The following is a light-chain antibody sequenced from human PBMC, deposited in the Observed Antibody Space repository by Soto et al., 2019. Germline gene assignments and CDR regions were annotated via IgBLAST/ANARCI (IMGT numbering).Light chain of an antibody. CDR2: DAS. CDR3: HQYHSLPLT. J-gene: IGKJ4*01. CDR1: QDISNS. Sequence: DIQMTQSPSSLSASLGDRVTITCQASQDISNSISWYQQRPGKAPKLVIHDASTLETGVPSRLSGSGSGTEFTFTITTLQFEDIATYYCHQYHSLPLTFXGGTKVDIK. V-gene: IGKV1-33*01.